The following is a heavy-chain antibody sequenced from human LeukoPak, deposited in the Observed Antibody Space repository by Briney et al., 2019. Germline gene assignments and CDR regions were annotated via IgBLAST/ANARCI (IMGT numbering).Heavy chain of an antibody. Sequence: GGSLRLSCAASGFAFSSFGMHWARQAPGKGLDWVAVITYDGSKKYYADSVKGRFTISRDNSKNTLYLQMDILRTEDTAVHYCARGLDYDILTFWGQGTLVTVSS. CDR3: ARGLDYDILTF. D-gene: IGHD3-9*01. V-gene: IGHV3-30-3*01. CDR1: GFAFSSFG. J-gene: IGHJ4*02. CDR2: ITYDGSKK.